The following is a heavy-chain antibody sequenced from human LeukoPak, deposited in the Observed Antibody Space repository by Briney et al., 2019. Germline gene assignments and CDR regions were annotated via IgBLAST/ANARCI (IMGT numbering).Heavy chain of an antibody. D-gene: IGHD7-27*01. J-gene: IGHJ5*02. CDR1: GYTFTNYY. Sequence: ASVKVSCKASGYTFTNYYIHWVRQAPGQGLEWMGWMNPNSGDTGYAQKFQGRLTMTRDTSITTAYMELSSLRSEDTAVYYCARNWGEFDPWGQGTLVTVSS. CDR3: ARNWGEFDP. CDR2: MNPNSGDT. V-gene: IGHV1-8*01.